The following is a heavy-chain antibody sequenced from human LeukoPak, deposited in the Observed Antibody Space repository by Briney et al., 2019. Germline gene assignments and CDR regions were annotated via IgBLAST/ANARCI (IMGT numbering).Heavy chain of an antibody. CDR2: ISSSGSTI. Sequence: GGSLRLSCAASGFTFSSYEMNWVRQAPGKGLEWVSYISSSGSTIYYADSVKGRFTISRDNAKNSLYLQMNSLRAEDTAVYYCARVRRITILSGIGYWGQGTLVTVSS. CDR3: ARVRRITILSGIGY. V-gene: IGHV3-48*03. D-gene: IGHD3-9*01. J-gene: IGHJ4*02. CDR1: GFTFSSYE.